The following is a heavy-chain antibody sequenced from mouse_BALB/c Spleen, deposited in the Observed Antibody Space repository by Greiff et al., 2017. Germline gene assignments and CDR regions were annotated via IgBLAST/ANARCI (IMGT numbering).Heavy chain of an antibody. CDR1: GYTFTDYA. CDR3: GRTGMITRGAWFAY. J-gene: IGHJ3*01. Sequence: QVQLQQSGAELVRPGVSVKISCKGSGYTFTDYAMHWVKQSHAKSLEWIGVISTYYGDASYNQKFKGKATMTVDKSSSTAYMELARLTSEDSAIYYCGRTGMITRGAWFAYWGQGTLVTVSA. V-gene: IGHV1S137*01. D-gene: IGHD2-4*01. CDR2: ISTYYGDA.